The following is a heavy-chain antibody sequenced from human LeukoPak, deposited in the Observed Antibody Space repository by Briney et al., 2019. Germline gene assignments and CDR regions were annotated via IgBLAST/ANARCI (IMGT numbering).Heavy chain of an antibody. CDR1: GYTFTEYF. V-gene: IGHV1-2*02. Sequence: VASVTVSFKASGYTFTEYFMHWVRPAPGQGVEWVGWINPNRGWTHYAQKFQGRVIMTRDTSTSTDYMELSRLRSDDTAVYYCASRPYSGSYPGSDYWGQGTLVTVSS. CDR3: ASRPYSGSYPGSDY. D-gene: IGHD1-26*01. CDR2: INPNRGWT. J-gene: IGHJ4*02.